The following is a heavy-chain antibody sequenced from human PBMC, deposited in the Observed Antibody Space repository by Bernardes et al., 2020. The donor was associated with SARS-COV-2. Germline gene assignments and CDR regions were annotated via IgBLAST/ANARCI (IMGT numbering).Heavy chain of an antibody. Sequence: SETLSLTCAVYGGSFSGYWSWIRQPPGKGLEWIGEINHSGGTKYNPSLKSRVSISVDTSKTQFSLRLNSVTAADTAVYYCTRHGGRHFVFWDQGTLVTVSS. D-gene: IGHD2-15*01. CDR2: INHSGGT. J-gene: IGHJ4*02. V-gene: IGHV4-34*01. CDR1: GGSFSGY. CDR3: TRHGGRHFVF.